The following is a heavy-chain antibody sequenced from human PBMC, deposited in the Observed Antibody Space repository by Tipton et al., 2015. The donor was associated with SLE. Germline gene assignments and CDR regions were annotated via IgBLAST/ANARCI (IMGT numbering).Heavy chain of an antibody. CDR3: ARVPWMQAYDY. Sequence: SLRLSCAASGFTFSSYAMSWVRQAPGKGLEWVSAISGSGGSTYYADSVKGRFTISRDNAKNSLYLQMSSLRAEDTAMYYCARVPWMQAYDYWGQGTLVTVSS. CDR1: GFTFSSYA. J-gene: IGHJ4*02. V-gene: IGHV3-23*01. D-gene: IGHD5-18*01. CDR2: ISGSGGST.